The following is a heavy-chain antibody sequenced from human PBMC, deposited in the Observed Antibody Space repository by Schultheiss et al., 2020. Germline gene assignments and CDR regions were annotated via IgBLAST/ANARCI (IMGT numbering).Heavy chain of an antibody. CDR1: GGSISSYY. CDR3: ARVATIKEYYFDY. Sequence: SETLSLTCTVSGGSISSYYWSWIRQPPGKGLEWIGYIYYSGSTNYNPSLKSRVTISVDTSKNQFSLKLSSVTAADTAVYYCARVATIKEYYFDYWGQGTLVTVSS. V-gene: IGHV4-59*08. J-gene: IGHJ4*02. CDR2: IYYSGST. D-gene: IGHD5-12*01.